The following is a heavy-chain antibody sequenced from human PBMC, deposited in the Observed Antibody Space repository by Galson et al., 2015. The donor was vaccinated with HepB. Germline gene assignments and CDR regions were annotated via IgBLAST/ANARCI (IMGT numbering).Heavy chain of an antibody. Sequence: SVKVSCKASGGTFSSYTISWVRQAPGQGLEWMGRIIPIPGIANYAQKLQGRVTMTTDTSTSTAYMELRSLRSDDTAVYYCARVPYDLSWFDPWGQGTLVTVSS. CDR2: IIPIPGIA. CDR3: ARVPYDLSWFDP. V-gene: IGHV1-69*02. CDR1: GGTFSSYT. D-gene: IGHD3-3*01. J-gene: IGHJ5*02.